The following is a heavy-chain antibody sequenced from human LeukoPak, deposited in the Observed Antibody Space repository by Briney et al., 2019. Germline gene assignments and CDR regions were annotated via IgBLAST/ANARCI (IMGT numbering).Heavy chain of an antibody. Sequence: PGGSLRLSCAASGFTFSSYSMNWVRQAPGKGLEWVSYISSSSSTIYYADSVKGRFTISRDNAKNSLYLQMNSLRAEDTAVYYCARPLGLGYCSGGSCYTDYWGQGTLVTVSS. J-gene: IGHJ4*02. CDR3: ARPLGLGYCSGGSCYTDY. V-gene: IGHV3-48*04. D-gene: IGHD2-15*01. CDR1: GFTFSSYS. CDR2: ISSSSSTI.